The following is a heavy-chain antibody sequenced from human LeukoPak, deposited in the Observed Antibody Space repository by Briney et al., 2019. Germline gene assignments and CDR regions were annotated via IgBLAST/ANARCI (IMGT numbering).Heavy chain of an antibody. V-gene: IGHV3-30*04. Sequence: PGGSLRLSCAASGFTFSSYAIHWLRQAPGKGLEWVALTSSDGSNKKYADSVKGRFTISRDNSKNTLYLQMNSLRTEDTAVYYCARASTGAAVNWFFDLWGRGTLVTVSS. CDR1: GFTFSSYA. J-gene: IGHJ2*01. CDR2: TSSDGSNK. CDR3: ARASTGAAVNWFFDL. D-gene: IGHD2-15*01.